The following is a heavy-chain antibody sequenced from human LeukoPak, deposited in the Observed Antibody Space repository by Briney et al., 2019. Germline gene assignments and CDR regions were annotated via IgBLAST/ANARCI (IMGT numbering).Heavy chain of an antibody. CDR2: ISAIGGGT. V-gene: IGHV3-23*01. J-gene: IGHJ4*02. CDR1: GFTSSSLA. D-gene: IGHD1-26*01. CDR3: AKDLGRYRNIFFDY. Sequence: GRSLRLSCAPSGFTSSSLAMSWVRQAPERGLGWVSTISAIGGGTYYADSVKGRCTISRDDSKNTLYLQMNSLSADDTAVYCWAKDLGRYRNIFFDYWGQGNLVTVSS.